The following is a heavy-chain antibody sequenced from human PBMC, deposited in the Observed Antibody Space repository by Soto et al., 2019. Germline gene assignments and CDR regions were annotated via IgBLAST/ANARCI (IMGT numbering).Heavy chain of an antibody. CDR1: GFTFSSYA. CDR2: ISGSGGST. Sequence: EVQLLESGGGLVQPGGSLRLSCAASGFTFSSYAMSWVRQAPGKGLEWVSAISGSGGSTYYAGSVKGRFTISRDNSKNTLYLHRNSLRAEDTAVYYCAKAHIPGITGTTDPFDYWGQGTLVTVSS. V-gene: IGHV3-23*01. CDR3: AKAHIPGITGTTDPFDY. J-gene: IGHJ4*02. D-gene: IGHD1-7*01.